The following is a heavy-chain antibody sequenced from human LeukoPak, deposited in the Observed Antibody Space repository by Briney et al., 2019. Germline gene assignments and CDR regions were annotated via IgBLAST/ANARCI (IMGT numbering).Heavy chain of an antibody. J-gene: IGHJ4*02. D-gene: IGHD3-3*01. CDR1: GYSLSELS. Sequence: ASVKVSCKVSGYSLSELSIHWVRQAPGKGLEWMGGFDPEDDEPIYAQSLQGRVTMTEDTSTDTAYMELSGLTSDDAAVYYCARAKPANGPYDFWSGYYDYWGQGTLVTVSS. V-gene: IGHV1-24*01. CDR2: FDPEDDEP. CDR3: ARAKPANGPYDFWSGYYDY.